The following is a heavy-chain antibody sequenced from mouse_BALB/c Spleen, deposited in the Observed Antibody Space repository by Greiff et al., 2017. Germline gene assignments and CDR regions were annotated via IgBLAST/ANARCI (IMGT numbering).Heavy chain of an antibody. CDR2: INPYNGDT. Sequence: VQLKESGPELVKPGASVKISCKASGYSFTGYFMNWVKQSHGKSLEWIGRINPYNGDTFYNQKFKGKATLTVDKSSSTAHMELLSLTSEDSAVYYCGRSYRYDVYAMDYWGQGTSVTVSS. CDR1: GYSFTGYF. V-gene: IGHV1-37*01. CDR3: GRSYRYDVYAMDY. D-gene: IGHD2-14*01. J-gene: IGHJ4*01.